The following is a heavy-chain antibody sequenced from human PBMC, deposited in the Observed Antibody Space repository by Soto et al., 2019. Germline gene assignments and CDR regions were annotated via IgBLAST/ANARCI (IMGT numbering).Heavy chain of an antibody. D-gene: IGHD3-10*01. CDR2: IKSKSDGGTT. J-gene: IGHJ4*02. Sequence: SLRLSCAASGFTFSNVWMNWVRQAPGKGLEWVGRIKSKSDGGTTDYAAPVKGRFTISRDDSKNTLYLQMNSLKTGDTAVYYCTTVGYYGSGSYLAPYFNYWGQGTLVTVSS. CDR1: GFTFSNVW. V-gene: IGHV3-15*01. CDR3: TTVGYYGSGSYLAPYFNY.